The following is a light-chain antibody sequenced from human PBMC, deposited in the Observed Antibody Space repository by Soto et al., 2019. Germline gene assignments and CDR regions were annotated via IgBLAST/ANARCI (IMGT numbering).Light chain of an antibody. Sequence: DFQMTQSPSSLSASVGDGVTITCRASQSISSYLNWYQQKPGKAPKLLIYAASSLQGGVPSRFSGSGSGTDFTLTISSLQLEDFATYYCQQSYSTPWTFGQGTKLEIK. CDR3: QQSYSTPWT. J-gene: IGKJ1*01. CDR1: QSISSY. V-gene: IGKV1-39*01. CDR2: AAS.